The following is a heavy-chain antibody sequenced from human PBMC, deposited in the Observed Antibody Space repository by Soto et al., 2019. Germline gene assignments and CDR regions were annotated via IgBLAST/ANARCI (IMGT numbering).Heavy chain of an antibody. D-gene: IGHD3-3*01. CDR2: ISAYNGNT. CDR1: GYTFTSYG. J-gene: IGHJ6*02. CDR3: ARGGDFWSGYSTYGRDV. Sequence: QVQLVQSGAEVKKPGASVKVSCKASGYTFTSYGISWVRQAPGQGLEWMGWISAYNGNTNYAQKIQGKVTMTTDTSTSTAVMDLRSRRSDDTAAYYCARGGDFWSGYSTYGRDVWGQGTTVTVSS. V-gene: IGHV1-18*01.